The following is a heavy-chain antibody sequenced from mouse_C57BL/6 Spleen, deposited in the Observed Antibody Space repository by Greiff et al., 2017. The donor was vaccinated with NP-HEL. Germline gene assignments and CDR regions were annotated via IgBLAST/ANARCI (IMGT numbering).Heavy chain of an antibody. V-gene: IGHV1-54*01. CDR3: ARDYGRPYYFDY. Sequence: VQLQQSGAELVRPGTSVKVSCKASGYAFTNYLIEWVKQRPGQGLEWIGVINPGGGGTNYNEKFKGKATLTADKSYSTAYMQLSSLTSEVSAVYCCARDYGRPYYFDYWGQGTTLTVSS. J-gene: IGHJ2*01. CDR2: INPGGGGT. CDR1: GYAFTNYL. D-gene: IGHD1-1*01.